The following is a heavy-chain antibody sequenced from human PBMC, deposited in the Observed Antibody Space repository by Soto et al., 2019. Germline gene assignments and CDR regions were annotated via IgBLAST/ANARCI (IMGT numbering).Heavy chain of an antibody. V-gene: IGHV3-21*01. CDR3: ARDPPLSVLVVVATDDF. CDR2: ISSSSSFR. J-gene: IGHJ4*02. D-gene: IGHD3-22*01. Sequence: GGSLRLSCAASGFTFTNNNMNWVRQAPGKGLEWVSSISSSSSFRNYADSVKGRFSISRDNDKKLVYLQMDSLRAEDTAVYYCARDPPLSVLVVVATDDFWGQGTLVTVYS. CDR1: GFTFTNNN.